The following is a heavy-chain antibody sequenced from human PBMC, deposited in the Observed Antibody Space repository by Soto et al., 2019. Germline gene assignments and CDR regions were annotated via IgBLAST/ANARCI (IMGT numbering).Heavy chain of an antibody. CDR1: GFTFSRHG. V-gene: IGHV3-30*18. CDR2: ISYDGSKK. J-gene: IGHJ3*02. CDR3: AKDSCDAFDI. Sequence: QVQLVESGGGVVQPGRSPRLSCAASGFTFSRHGMHWVRQAPGKGLEWVAVISYDGSKKYYADSVKGRFTISRDNSKNTLYLQMDSLRAEDTAVYYCAKDSCDAFDIWGQGTMVTVSS.